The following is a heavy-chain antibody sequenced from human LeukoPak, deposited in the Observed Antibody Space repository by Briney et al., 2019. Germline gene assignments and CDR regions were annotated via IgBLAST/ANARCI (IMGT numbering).Heavy chain of an antibody. Sequence: GASVKVSCKASGYTFTGYYMHWVRQAPGQGLEWMGWINPNSGGTDYAQTFQGRVTMTRDTSISTAYMELSRLRSGDTAVYYCARGLAPNSGPLDYWGQGTQVTVSS. CDR2: INPNSGGT. D-gene: IGHD6-19*01. J-gene: IGHJ4*02. CDR1: GYTFTGYY. V-gene: IGHV1-2*02. CDR3: ARGLAPNSGPLDY.